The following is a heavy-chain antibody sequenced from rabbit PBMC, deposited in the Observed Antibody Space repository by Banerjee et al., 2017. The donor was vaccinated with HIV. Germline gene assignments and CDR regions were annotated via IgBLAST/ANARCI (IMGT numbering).Heavy chain of an antibody. CDR3: ASSYYSYGGVGYAAGT. CDR2: IWTGSGTI. V-gene: IGHV1S45*01. J-gene: IGHJ4*01. CDR1: GSTSRATN. D-gene: IGHD6-1*01. Sequence: QEQLVESGGAWASPRDPWHPPGPPPGSTSRATNWYGWVGRLPGKGLEWIACIWTGSGTIYYASWAKGRFTISKTSSTTVTLQMTSLTAADTATYFCASSYYSYGGVGYAAGTWGPGTLVTVS.